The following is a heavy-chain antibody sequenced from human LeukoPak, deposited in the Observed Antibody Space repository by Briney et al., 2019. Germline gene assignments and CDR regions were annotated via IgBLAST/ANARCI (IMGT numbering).Heavy chain of an antibody. CDR1: GFTFSSYG. J-gene: IGHJ6*02. Sequence: GSLRLSCAASGFTFSSYGMHWVRQAPGKGLEWVAVISYDGSNKYYADSVKGRFTISRDNSKNTLYLQMNSLRAEDTAVYYCAKSIATGYYGMDVWGQGTTVTVSS. CDR3: AKSIATGYYGMDV. CDR2: ISYDGSNK. V-gene: IGHV3-30*18.